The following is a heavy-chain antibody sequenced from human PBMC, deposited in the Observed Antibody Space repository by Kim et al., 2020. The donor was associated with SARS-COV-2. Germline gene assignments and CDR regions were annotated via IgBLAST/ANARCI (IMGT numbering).Heavy chain of an antibody. CDR2: IGGLDGGI. CDR1: GFSFGIYA. Sequence: GGSLRLSCAASGFSFGIYAMSWVRQAPGKGLEWVSTIGGLDGGIFHADSVKGRFTISRDNSKNTLYLQMTNLKTEDTATYYCARRTDNAAAGTAHFDPWGEGTLVT. V-gene: IGHV3-23*01. CDR3: ARRTDNAAAGTAHFDP. J-gene: IGHJ5*01. D-gene: IGHD6-13*01.